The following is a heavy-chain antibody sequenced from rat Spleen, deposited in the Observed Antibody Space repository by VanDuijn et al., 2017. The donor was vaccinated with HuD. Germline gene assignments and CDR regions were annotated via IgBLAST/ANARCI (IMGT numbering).Heavy chain of an antibody. Sequence: VQLKESGPGLVQPSQTLSLTCTVSGFSLTSNGVSWVRQTPGKGLDWLASITKDGGSLYYRDSVKGRFTISRDNAKSTLYLKLDSLRSEDTATYFCARYYDGTSPFDYWGQGVMVTVSS. D-gene: IGHD1-12*02. J-gene: IGHJ2*01. CDR3: ARYYDGTSPFDY. CDR1: GFSLTSNG. CDR2: ITKDGGSL. V-gene: IGHV5-29*01.